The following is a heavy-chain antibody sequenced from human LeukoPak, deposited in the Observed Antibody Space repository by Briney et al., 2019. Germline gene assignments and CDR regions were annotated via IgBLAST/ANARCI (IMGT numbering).Heavy chain of an antibody. J-gene: IGHJ4*02. CDR2: IKTDSSGT. Sequence: GGSLRLSCAASGFTFNNYAMSWIRQAPGKGLEWVSLIKTDSSGTYYADSVRGRFIVSRDNSNNMLYLQMNRLTADDTAIYYCANRGRTDVGSYYFDSWGQGTLVTVSS. CDR1: GFTFNNYA. CDR3: ANRGRTDVGSYYFDS. D-gene: IGHD3-10*01. V-gene: IGHV3-23*03.